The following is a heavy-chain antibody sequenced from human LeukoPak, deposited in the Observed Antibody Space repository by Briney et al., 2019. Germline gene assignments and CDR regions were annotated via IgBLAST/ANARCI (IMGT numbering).Heavy chain of an antibody. Sequence: GGSLRLSCAASGFTFSSYWMHWVRQAPGKGLEWVSAISRSGDSTYYADSVKGRFTISRGNSENTLYLQMNGLRAEDTALYYCAKDLFSGSWTPVDYWGQGTLVTVSS. CDR1: GFTFSSYW. CDR3: AKDLFSGSWTPVDY. CDR2: ISRSGDST. V-gene: IGHV3-23*01. J-gene: IGHJ4*02. D-gene: IGHD1-26*01.